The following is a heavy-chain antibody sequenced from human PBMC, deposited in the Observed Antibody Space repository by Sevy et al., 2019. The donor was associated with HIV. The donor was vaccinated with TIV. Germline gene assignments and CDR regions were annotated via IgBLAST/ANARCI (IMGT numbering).Heavy chain of an antibody. CDR3: AGGFWSGIDY. CDR2: ISDHGGST. V-gene: IGHV3-23*01. J-gene: IGHJ4*02. Sequence: GGSLRLSCAASGFIFDSYVMSWVRQAPGKGLEWVSTISDHGGSTYYADSVQGRFTISRDNSRKMVDLEINRLRAEDTAIYYCAGGFWSGIDYWGQGALVTVSS. D-gene: IGHD3-3*01. CDR1: GFIFDSYV.